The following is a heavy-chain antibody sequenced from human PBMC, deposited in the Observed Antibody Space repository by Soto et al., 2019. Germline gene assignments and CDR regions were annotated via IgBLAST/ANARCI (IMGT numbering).Heavy chain of an antibody. V-gene: IGHV4-30-2*01. CDR2: IYHSGST. J-gene: IGHJ4*02. CDR1: GGSISSGGYC. Sequence: QLQLQESGSGLVKPSQTLSLTCAVSGGSISSGGYCWTWIRQPPGKGLEWIGYIYHSGSTYYNPSFKSRVAVSVDRSKNQFSLKLSSVTAADTAVYSCARVPLYWGQGTLVTVSS. CDR3: ARVPLY.